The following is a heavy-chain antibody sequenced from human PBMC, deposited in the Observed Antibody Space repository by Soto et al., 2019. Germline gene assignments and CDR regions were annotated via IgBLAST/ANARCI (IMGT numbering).Heavy chain of an antibody. CDR3: ARAVVVGAPGAFDI. D-gene: IGHD2-15*01. J-gene: IGHJ3*02. V-gene: IGHV1-69*04. CDR1: GGTLNTYG. Sequence: QVQLVQSGAEVKKPGSSVKVSCQASGGTLNTYGINWVRQAPGQGLEWMGRIIPIVGIAKYAQKFQGRVTXNXXXSXGTAYRMELNSLRPEDTAVYYCARAVVVGAPGAFDIWGQGTMVTVSS. CDR2: IIPIVGIA.